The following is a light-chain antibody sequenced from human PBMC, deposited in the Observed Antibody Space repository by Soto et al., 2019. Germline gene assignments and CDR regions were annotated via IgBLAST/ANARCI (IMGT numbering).Light chain of an antibody. CDR3: QQYYSYPYT. CDR1: QGISSY. CDR2: AAS. J-gene: IGKJ2*01. V-gene: IGKV1-8*01. Sequence: AIRMTQSPSSFSASTGDRVTITCRASQGISSYLAWYQQKPGKAPKLLIYAASTLQSGVPSRFSGRGSGTDFTLTISCLQSEDFATYYCQQYYSYPYTFGQATKLEIK.